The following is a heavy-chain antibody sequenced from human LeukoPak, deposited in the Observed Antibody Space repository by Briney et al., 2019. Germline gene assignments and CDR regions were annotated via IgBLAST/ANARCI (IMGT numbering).Heavy chain of an antibody. V-gene: IGHV3-21*01. D-gene: IGHD3-3*01. CDR3: ARGSEWSSGVSDY. CDR2: ISGSSAYI. CDR1: GFTFSTCG. Sequence: PGGSLRLSCAASGFTFSTCGMNWVRQAPGKGLEWVSSISGSSAYIYYAGSVKGRFTISRDNAKNSLYLQMNSLRAEDTAVYYCARGSEWSSGVSDYWGQGTLVTVSS. J-gene: IGHJ4*02.